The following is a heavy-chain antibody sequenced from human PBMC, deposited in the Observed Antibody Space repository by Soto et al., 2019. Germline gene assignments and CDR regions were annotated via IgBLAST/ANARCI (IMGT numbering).Heavy chain of an antibody. J-gene: IGHJ4*02. CDR3: AKARGNIAAGGSYCFDF. Sequence: EVQFLESGGGLVQPGGSLRLSCAASGFTFDNYAMSWVRQAPGKGLEWVSAISGTGAGTFYADSVKGRFTISRDNSQYTLYLPMNILRAEDTAIYYCAKARGNIAAGGSYCFDFWGQGTLVTVSS. CDR2: ISGTGAGT. V-gene: IGHV3-23*01. CDR1: GFTFDNYA. D-gene: IGHD6-13*01.